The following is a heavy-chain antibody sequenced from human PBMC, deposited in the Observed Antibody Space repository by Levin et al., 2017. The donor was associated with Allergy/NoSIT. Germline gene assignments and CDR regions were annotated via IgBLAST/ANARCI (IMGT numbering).Heavy chain of an antibody. J-gene: IGHJ3*02. Sequence: GGSLRLSCAASGFTFRSYTMTWVRQTPGKGLDWVSTLRFSGDTTHYADSVKGRFTISRDTSKDTMFLQMNSLRAVDTALYYCAKGVSSGSPYRAFEMWGQGTMVTVSS. CDR1: GFTFRSYT. V-gene: IGHV3-23*01. CDR3: AKGVSSGSPYRAFEM. D-gene: IGHD1-26*01. CDR2: LRFSGDTT.